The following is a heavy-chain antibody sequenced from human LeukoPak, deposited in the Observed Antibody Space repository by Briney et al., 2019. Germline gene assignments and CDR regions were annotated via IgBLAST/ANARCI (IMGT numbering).Heavy chain of an antibody. CDR1: GFTFSTYW. CDR2: ISPDGSDK. CDR3: ARGIVVVVGASDHFDY. V-gene: IGHV3-7*01. J-gene: IGHJ4*02. D-gene: IGHD2-15*01. Sequence: PGGSLRLSCVASGFTFSTYWMNWVRQAPRKGLERVSTISPDGSDKYYVDSVKGRFTISRDNAKTSRYLQINSLRADDTALYFCARGIVVVVGASDHFDYWGQGTLITVSS.